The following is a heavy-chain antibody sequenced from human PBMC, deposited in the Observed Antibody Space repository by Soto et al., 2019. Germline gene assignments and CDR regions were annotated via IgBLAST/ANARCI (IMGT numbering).Heavy chain of an antibody. CDR1: GFTFSDNY. CDR3: ARDLGYYDSSGYFDY. CDR2: ISDSGSII. V-gene: IGHV3-11*01. D-gene: IGHD3-22*01. J-gene: IGHJ4*02. Sequence: RLSCAASGFTFSDNYMSWIRQAPGKGLEWVSYISDSGSIIYYADSVKGRFTISRDNAKKSLYLQLNSLRAEDTAVYFCARDLGYYDSSGYFDYWGQGTLVTVSS.